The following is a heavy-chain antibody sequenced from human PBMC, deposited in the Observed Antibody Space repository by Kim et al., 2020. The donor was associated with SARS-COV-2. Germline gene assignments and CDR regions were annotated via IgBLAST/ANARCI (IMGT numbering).Heavy chain of an antibody. CDR2: INPNSGGT. Sequence: ASVKVSCKASGYTFTGYYMHWVRQAPGQGLEWMGWINPNSGGTNYAQKFQGRVTMTRDTSISTAYMELSRLRSDDTAVYYCARDHSSSSGLGDYWGQGTLVTVSS. V-gene: IGHV1-2*02. CDR1: GYTFTGYY. J-gene: IGHJ4*02. D-gene: IGHD6-6*01. CDR3: ARDHSSSSGLGDY.